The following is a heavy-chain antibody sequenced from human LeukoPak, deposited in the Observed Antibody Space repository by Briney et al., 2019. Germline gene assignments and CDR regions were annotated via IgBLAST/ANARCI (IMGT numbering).Heavy chain of an antibody. CDR3: AREIVVVPAAIKGYWFDP. CDR2: IYYRGST. V-gene: IGHV4-59*01. J-gene: IGHJ5*02. Sequence: SETLSLTCTVSGGSISSYYWSWIREPPGKGLEWIGYIYYRGSTNYNPSLKSLVTISVDTSKNQFSLKLSSVTAADTAVYYCAREIVVVPAAIKGYWFDPWGQGTLVTVSS. CDR1: GGSISSYY. D-gene: IGHD2-2*02.